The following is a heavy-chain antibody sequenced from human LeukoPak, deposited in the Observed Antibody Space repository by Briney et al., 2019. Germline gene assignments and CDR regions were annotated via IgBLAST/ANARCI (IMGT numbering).Heavy chain of an antibody. J-gene: IGHJ5*02. CDR1: GYSFTSNY. D-gene: IGHD2-2*02. Sequence: VASVKVSCKASGYSFTSNYIHWVRQAPGQGLEWMGMIYPRDGSTSYAQKFQGRVTVTRDTSTSTVHMELSGLRSDDTAVYYCAREAWGYCSSTSCYMFDPWGQGTLVTVSS. CDR2: IYPRDGST. V-gene: IGHV1-46*01. CDR3: AREAWGYCSSTSCYMFDP.